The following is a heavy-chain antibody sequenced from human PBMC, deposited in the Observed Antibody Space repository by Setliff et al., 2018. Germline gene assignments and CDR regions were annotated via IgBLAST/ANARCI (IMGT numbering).Heavy chain of an antibody. CDR2: INWNGGST. V-gene: IGHV3-20*04. CDR1: GFTFDDYG. CDR3: AKDTGYYFDY. D-gene: IGHD4-4*01. J-gene: IGHJ4*02. Sequence: GGSLRLSCAASGFTFDDYGMSWVRQAPGKGLEWVSGINWNGGSTGYADSVKGRFTISRDISKNTVYLEMSSLRGEDTAVYYCAKDTGYYFDYWGQGTLVTVSS.